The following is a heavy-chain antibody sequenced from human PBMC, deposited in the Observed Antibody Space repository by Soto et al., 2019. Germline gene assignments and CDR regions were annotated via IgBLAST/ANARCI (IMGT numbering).Heavy chain of an antibody. CDR3: ALAARPDYYYYYYMDV. D-gene: IGHD6-6*01. V-gene: IGHV4-39*01. J-gene: IGHJ6*03. Sequence: QLQLQESGPGLVKPSETLSLTCTVSGGSISSSSYYWGWIRQPPGKGLEWIGGIYYSGSTYYNPSLNSRVTIDVDTSKNQYSLELSSVTAVDTAVYYCALAARPDYYYYYYMDVWGQGATVTVFS. CDR2: IYYSGST. CDR1: GGSISSSSYY.